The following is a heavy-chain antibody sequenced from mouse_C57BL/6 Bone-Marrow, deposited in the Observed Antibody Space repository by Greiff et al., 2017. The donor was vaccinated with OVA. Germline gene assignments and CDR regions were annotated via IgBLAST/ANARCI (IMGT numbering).Heavy chain of an antibody. Sequence: VQLVESGGGLVQPKGSLKLSCAASGFSFNTYAMNWVRQAPGKGLEWVARIRSKSNNYATYYADSVKDRFTISRDDSESMLYLQMNNLKTEDTAMYYCVRAGLLWYPYYAMDYWGQGTSVTVSS. D-gene: IGHD2-1*01. CDR3: VRAGLLWYPYYAMDY. V-gene: IGHV10-1*01. CDR1: GFSFNTYA. J-gene: IGHJ4*01. CDR2: IRSKSNNYAT.